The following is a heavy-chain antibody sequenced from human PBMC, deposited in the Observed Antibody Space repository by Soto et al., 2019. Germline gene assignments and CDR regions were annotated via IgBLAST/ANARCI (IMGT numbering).Heavy chain of an antibody. Sequence: PSETLSLTCTVSGGSISSGGYYWSWIRQHPGKGLEWIGYIYYSGGTYYNPSLKSRVTISVDTSKNQFSLKLSSVTAADTAVYYCAREVVVDASWFDPWGQGTLLTVSS. V-gene: IGHV4-31*03. CDR1: GGSISSGGYY. CDR3: AREVVVDASWFDP. D-gene: IGHD2-15*01. J-gene: IGHJ5*02. CDR2: IYYSGGT.